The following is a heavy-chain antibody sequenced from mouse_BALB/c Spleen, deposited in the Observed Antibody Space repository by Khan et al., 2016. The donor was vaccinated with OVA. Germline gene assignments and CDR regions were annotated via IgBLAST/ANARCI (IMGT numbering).Heavy chain of an antibody. D-gene: IGHD3-3*01. CDR2: ISSGGFT. Sequence: EVELVESGGGLVKPGGSLKLSCAASGFTFSNYAMSWVRQTPETRLEWVASISSGGFTYYPDSVKGRFTISRDNARDILYLQMSSLRSEDTAIYYCTEGHFLYYFDYWGQGTTLTVSS. CDR3: TEGHFLYYFDY. J-gene: IGHJ2*01. CDR1: GFTFSNYA. V-gene: IGHV5-6-5*01.